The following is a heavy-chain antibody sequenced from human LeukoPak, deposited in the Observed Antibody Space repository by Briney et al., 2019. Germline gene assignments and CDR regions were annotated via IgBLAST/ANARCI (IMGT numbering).Heavy chain of an antibody. D-gene: IGHD3-9*01. CDR1: GYTFTGYY. CDR3: AIYDILTGYYPSHAFDI. V-gene: IGHV1-2*02. Sequence: ASVKVSCKASGYTFTGYYMHWVRQAPGQGLEWVGWINPNSGGTNYAQKFQGRVTMTRDTSISTAYMELSRLRSDDTAVYYCAIYDILTGYYPSHAFDIWGQGTMVTVSS. CDR2: INPNSGGT. J-gene: IGHJ3*02.